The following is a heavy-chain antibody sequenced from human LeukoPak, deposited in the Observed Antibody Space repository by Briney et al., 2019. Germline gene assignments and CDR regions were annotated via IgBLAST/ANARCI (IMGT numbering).Heavy chain of an antibody. V-gene: IGHV3-33*06. CDR3: AKFCGDCTHGLCSCLDY. Sequence: GGSLRLSCAASGFMFSNYGMHWVRQAPGKGLVWVAVIWSDGSNKYYAGSVKGRFTISRDNSKNTLYLQMNSLRAEDTTVYYCAKFCGDCTHGLCSCLDYWGQGTLVTVSS. CDR1: GFMFSNYG. J-gene: IGHJ4*02. D-gene: IGHD2-8*01. CDR2: IWSDGSNK.